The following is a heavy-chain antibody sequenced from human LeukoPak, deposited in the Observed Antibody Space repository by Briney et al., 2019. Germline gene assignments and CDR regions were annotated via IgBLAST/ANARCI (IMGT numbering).Heavy chain of an antibody. J-gene: IGHJ1*01. CDR3: ARDYYYERSARPDFQH. CDR2: ISGSGGST. Sequence: PGGSLRLSCAASGFTFSSYAMSWVRQAPGKGLEWVSAISGSGGSTYYADSVKGRFTISRDNAKNSLYLQMNSLRAEDTAVYYCARDYYYERSARPDFQHWGQGTLVTVSS. D-gene: IGHD3-22*01. V-gene: IGHV3-23*01. CDR1: GFTFSSYA.